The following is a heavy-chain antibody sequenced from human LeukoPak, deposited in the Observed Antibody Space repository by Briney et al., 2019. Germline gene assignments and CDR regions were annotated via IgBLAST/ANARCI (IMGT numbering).Heavy chain of an antibody. CDR3: AREDYDILTGYPRFDP. Sequence: SETLSLTCTVSGGSISSGSYYWSWIRQPAGKGLEGIGRIYTSGSTNYNPSLKSRVTISVDTSKNQFSLKLSSVTAADTAVYYCAREDYDILTGYPRFDPWGQGTLVTVSS. J-gene: IGHJ5*02. CDR2: IYTSGST. CDR1: GGSISSGSYY. V-gene: IGHV4-61*02. D-gene: IGHD3-9*01.